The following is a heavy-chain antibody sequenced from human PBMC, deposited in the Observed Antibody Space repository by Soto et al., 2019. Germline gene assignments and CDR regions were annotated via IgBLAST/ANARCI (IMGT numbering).Heavy chain of an antibody. CDR3: ARDLLGPYSSSPNRWFDP. D-gene: IGHD6-6*01. J-gene: IGHJ5*02. Sequence: GGSLRLSCAASGFTFSSYGMHWVRQAPGKGLEWVAVIWYDGSNKYYADSVKGRFTISRDNSKHTLYLQMHSLRAEDTAVYYCARDLLGPYSSSPNRWFDPWGQGTLVTVSS. V-gene: IGHV3-33*01. CDR1: GFTFSSYG. CDR2: IWYDGSNK.